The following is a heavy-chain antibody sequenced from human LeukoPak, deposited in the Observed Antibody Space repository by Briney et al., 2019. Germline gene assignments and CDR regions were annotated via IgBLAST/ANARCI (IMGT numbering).Heavy chain of an antibody. CDR2: IYHSGST. V-gene: IGHV4-59*08. Sequence: SETLSLTCTVPDGSISGYYWGWIRQPPGKGLEWIGYIYHSGSTNYNPSFKSRLTISIDTSENQFSLKLSSVTAADTAVYYCAREYSSSSGRRAFDSWGQGTMVTVSS. J-gene: IGHJ3*02. D-gene: IGHD6-6*01. CDR3: AREYSSSSGRRAFDS. CDR1: DGSISGYY.